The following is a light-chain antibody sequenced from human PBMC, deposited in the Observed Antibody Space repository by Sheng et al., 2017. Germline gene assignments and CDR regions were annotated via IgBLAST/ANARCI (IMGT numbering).Light chain of an antibody. J-gene: IGKJ2*01. Sequence: DIVMTQSPGSLAVSLGERATINCKSSQSVLYSSSNKNYLAWHQQKPGQPPKLLIYWASTRESGVPERFSGSVSGIDFTLTISSLQAEDVAVYYCQQYYSTPYTFGQGTKLEIK. CDR2: WAS. CDR1: QSVLYSSSNKNY. CDR3: QQYYSTPYT. V-gene: IGKV4-1*01.